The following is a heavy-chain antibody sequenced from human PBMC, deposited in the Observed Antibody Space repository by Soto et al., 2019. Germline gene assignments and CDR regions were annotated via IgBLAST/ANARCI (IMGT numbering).Heavy chain of an antibody. V-gene: IGHV4-59*08. J-gene: IGHJ4*02. CDR1: GGSITYY. CDR3: ARHTPAISISDH. Sequence: ETLSLTCTVSGGSITYYCSWMRLSPGKGLEWIGYINSNGYSSYNPSLKSRVTISVDTSKNQFSLRLSSVTAADTAVYYCARHTPAISISDHWGQGTLVTVSS. D-gene: IGHD2-15*01. CDR2: INSNGYS.